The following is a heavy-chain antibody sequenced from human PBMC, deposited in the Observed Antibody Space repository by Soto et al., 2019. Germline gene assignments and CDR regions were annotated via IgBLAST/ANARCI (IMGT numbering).Heavy chain of an antibody. CDR2: IAYDGSSQ. Sequence: QVQLVDSGGGMVQPGTSLRLSCAASGFIFSNHAMHWVRQAPGKGLEWVAGIAYDGSSQYYADSVRGRFTISRDNSRNTLYLQMSSLRVEDTAVYFCVGELSSRRLDYWGQGPLVTVSS. V-gene: IGHV3-30-3*01. CDR1: GFIFSNHA. D-gene: IGHD3-16*02. CDR3: VGELSSRRLDY. J-gene: IGHJ4*02.